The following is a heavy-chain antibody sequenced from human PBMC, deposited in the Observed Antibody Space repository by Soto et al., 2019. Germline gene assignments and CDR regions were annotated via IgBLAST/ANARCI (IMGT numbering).Heavy chain of an antibody. J-gene: IGHJ4*02. CDR2: INHSGST. Sequence: PSETLSLTCAVYGGSFSGYYWSWIRQPPGKGLEWIGEINHSGSTNYNPSLKSRVTISADTSKNQFSLKLSSVTAADTAVYYCARGRYYSNYKTLDYWGQGTLVTVSS. V-gene: IGHV4-34*01. CDR1: GGSFSGYY. CDR3: ARGRYYSNYKTLDY. D-gene: IGHD4-4*01.